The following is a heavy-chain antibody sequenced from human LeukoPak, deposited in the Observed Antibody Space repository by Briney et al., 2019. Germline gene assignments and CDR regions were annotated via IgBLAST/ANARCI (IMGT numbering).Heavy chain of an antibody. V-gene: IGHV3-7*01. Sequence: GGSLRLSCAASGFIFSSYWMSWVRQAPGKGLEWVANINQAGSEKNYVDSVKGRFTISRDSAENSLYLQTSSLRAEDTAVYYCARDMQLSTWGLGTMVTVSS. J-gene: IGHJ3*01. D-gene: IGHD3-16*02. CDR3: ARDMQLST. CDR2: INQAGSEK. CDR1: GFIFSSYW.